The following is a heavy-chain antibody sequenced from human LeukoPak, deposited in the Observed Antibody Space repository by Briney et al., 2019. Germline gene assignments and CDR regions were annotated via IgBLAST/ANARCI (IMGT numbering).Heavy chain of an antibody. Sequence: ASVKVSCKASGYTFTGYYMHWVRQAPGQGLEWMGWINPNSGGTNYAQKFQGRVTMTRDTSISTAYMELSRLRSDDTAVYYCARDLVLWFGELLRFDPWGQGTLVTVSS. D-gene: IGHD3-10*01. CDR1: GYTFTGYY. J-gene: IGHJ5*02. CDR2: INPNSGGT. CDR3: ARDLVLWFGELLRFDP. V-gene: IGHV1-2*02.